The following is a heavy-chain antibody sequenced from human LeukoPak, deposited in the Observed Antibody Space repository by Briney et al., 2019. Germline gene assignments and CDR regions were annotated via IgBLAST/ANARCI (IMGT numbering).Heavy chain of an antibody. CDR2: INHSGST. V-gene: IGHV4-34*01. J-gene: IGHJ5*02. CDR1: GGSFSRYY. D-gene: IGHD3-3*01. Sequence: SETLSLTCAVYGGSFSRYYWSWIRQPPGKGLEWLGEINHSGSTNYRPSLKSRVTISVDTSKNQFSLKLSSVTAADTAVYYCARGSVIFLESRNWFDPWGQGTLVTVSS. CDR3: ARGSVIFLESRNWFDP.